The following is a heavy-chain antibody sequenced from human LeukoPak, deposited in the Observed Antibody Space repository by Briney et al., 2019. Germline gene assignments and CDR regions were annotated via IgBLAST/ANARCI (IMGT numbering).Heavy chain of an antibody. J-gene: IGHJ4*02. D-gene: IGHD5-18*01. CDR1: GGSFSGYY. V-gene: IGHV3-23*01. CDR2: MSATNGNT. Sequence: ETLFLTCAVYGGSFSGYYWSWVRQAPGKGLEWVSAMSATNGNTYYAASVKGRFTISRDNSKNTLYLQMNSLRVDDTAVYHCAKDLSYGFDYWGRGTLVTVSS. CDR3: AKDLSYGFDY.